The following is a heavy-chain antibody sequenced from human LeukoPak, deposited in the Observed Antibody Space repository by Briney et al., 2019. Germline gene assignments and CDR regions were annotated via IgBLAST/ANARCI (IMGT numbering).Heavy chain of an antibody. V-gene: IGHV4-34*01. J-gene: IGHJ4*02. Sequence: SETLSLTCTVSGGSISSYYWSWIRQPPGKGLEWIGEINHSGSTNYNPSLKSRVTISVDTSKNQFSLKLSSVTAADTAVYYCARLVVRGVITTDYYFDYWGQGTLVTVSS. CDR2: INHSGST. D-gene: IGHD3-10*01. CDR1: GGSISSYY. CDR3: ARLVVRGVITTDYYFDY.